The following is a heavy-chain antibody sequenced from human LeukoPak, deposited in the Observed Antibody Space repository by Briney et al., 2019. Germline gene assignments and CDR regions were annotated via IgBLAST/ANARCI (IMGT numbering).Heavy chain of an antibody. CDR3: ASAGHYYGSGSYFSWFDP. CDR2: IIPIFGTA. D-gene: IGHD3-10*01. CDR1: GGTFSSYA. Sequence: SVKVSCKASGGTFSSYAISWVRQAPGQGLEWMGGIIPIFGTANYAQKFQGRVTITADESTSTAYMELSSLRSEDTAVYYCASAGHYYGSGSYFSWFDPWGQGTLVTVPS. J-gene: IGHJ5*02. V-gene: IGHV1-69*01.